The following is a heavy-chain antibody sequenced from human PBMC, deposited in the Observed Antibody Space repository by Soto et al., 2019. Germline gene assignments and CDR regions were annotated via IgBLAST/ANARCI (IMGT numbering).Heavy chain of an antibody. J-gene: IGHJ4*02. D-gene: IGHD6-13*01. CDR1: GFTFSRYW. CDR2: INTDGSAT. Sequence: EVQLVESGGGLVQPGGSLRLSCAVSGFTFSRYWMHWVRQAPGKGLLWVSRINTDGSATNYADSVEGRFTISRDNAKTTLYLKMNSLRGEDTAEYYSVRGTSNWYGIDYWGQGTLVTVSS. CDR3: VRGTSNWYGIDY. V-gene: IGHV3-74*01.